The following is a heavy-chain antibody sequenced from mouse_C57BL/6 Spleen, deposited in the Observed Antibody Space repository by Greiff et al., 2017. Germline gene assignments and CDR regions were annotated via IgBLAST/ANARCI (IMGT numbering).Heavy chain of an antibody. Sequence: VQLVESGAELVKPGASVKISCKASGYAFSSYWMNWVKQRPGKGLEWIGQIYPGDGDTNYNGKFKGKATLTADKSSSTAYMQLSSLTSEDSAVYFCARYGNYEDAMDYWGQGTSVTVSS. CDR2: IYPGDGDT. CDR1: GYAFSSYW. V-gene: IGHV1-80*01. CDR3: ARYGNYEDAMDY. J-gene: IGHJ4*01. D-gene: IGHD2-10*02.